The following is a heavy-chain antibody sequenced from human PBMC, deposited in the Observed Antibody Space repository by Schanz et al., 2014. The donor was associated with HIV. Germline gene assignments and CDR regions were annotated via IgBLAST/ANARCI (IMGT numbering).Heavy chain of an antibody. CDR3: ARDKSNLGMDS. Sequence: VQLLESGGGLAQPGGSLTLSCAASGFTFTNHALSWVRQAPGRGLEWVAVISYDGTNKKFADSVKGRFTISRDNSKNTLYLQMKSLRPEDTAVYYCARDKSNLGMDSWGQGTLVTVSS. J-gene: IGHJ5*01. CDR2: ISYDGTNK. V-gene: IGHV3-30*03. CDR1: GFTFTNHA.